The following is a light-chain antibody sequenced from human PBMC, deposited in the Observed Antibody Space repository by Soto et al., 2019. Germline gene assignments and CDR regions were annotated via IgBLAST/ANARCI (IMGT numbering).Light chain of an antibody. CDR1: QSVSSN. CDR3: QQYNNWPT. J-gene: IGKJ5*01. V-gene: IGKV3-15*01. Sequence: ETVMTQAPATLSVSPGERATLSCRASQSVSSNLAWYQHKPGQAPRLLIYGASTRDTGIPARLSGSGSGTEFTLTISSLQSDAFAVYYCQQYNNWPTFGQGTRLEIK. CDR2: GAS.